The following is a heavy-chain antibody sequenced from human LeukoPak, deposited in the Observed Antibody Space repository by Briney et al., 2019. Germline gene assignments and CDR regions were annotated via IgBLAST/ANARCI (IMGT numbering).Heavy chain of an antibody. Sequence: AETLSLTRTVSCVSISNSSYYWGWIRQPPGKGLEWIESIYYSGSTYYNPSLKSRVTISVDTSKNQFSLKPSSVTAADTAVYYCARTPHMVRGVNYYYGMDVWGQGTTVTVSS. V-gene: IGHV4-39*07. J-gene: IGHJ6*02. CDR3: ARTPHMVRGVNYYYGMDV. D-gene: IGHD3-10*01. CDR1: CVSISNSSYY. CDR2: IYYSGST.